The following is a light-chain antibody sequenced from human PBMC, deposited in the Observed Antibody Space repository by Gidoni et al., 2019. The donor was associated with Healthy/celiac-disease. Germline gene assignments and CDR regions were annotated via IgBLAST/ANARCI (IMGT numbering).Light chain of an antibody. CDR2: DDS. J-gene: IGLJ2*01. Sequence: SYVLTQPPSVSVAPGQTARITCGGNNIGSKSVHWYQQKPVQAPVLVVYDDSDRPSGSPERFSGSNSGNTATLTISRVEAGDEADYYCQVWDSSSDHVVFGGGTKLTVL. CDR1: NIGSKS. CDR3: QVWDSSSDHVV. V-gene: IGLV3-21*02.